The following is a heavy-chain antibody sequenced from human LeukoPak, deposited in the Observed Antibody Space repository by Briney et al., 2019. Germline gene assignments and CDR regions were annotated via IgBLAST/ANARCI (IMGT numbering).Heavy chain of an antibody. CDR1: GGSISSGSYY. CDR2: IYTSGST. Sequence: SETLSLTCTVSGGSISSGSYYWSWIRQPAGTGLEWIGRIYTSGSTNYNPSLKSRVTISVDTSKNQFSLILTSVTAADAAVYFCASDSYSSIGYFWSQGTLVTVSS. J-gene: IGHJ4*02. CDR3: ASDSYSSIGYF. D-gene: IGHD6-13*01. V-gene: IGHV4-61*02.